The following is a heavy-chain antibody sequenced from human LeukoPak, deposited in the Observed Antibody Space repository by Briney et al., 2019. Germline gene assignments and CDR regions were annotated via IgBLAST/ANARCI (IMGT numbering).Heavy chain of an antibody. J-gene: IGHJ4*02. Sequence: ASVKVSCKTSGYEFTSYGSSWVRQAPGQGLEWMGWISAYNGHTDYTQNLQGRVTMTTDTSTSTAYMELRRLRSDDTAVYYCAGPQPYYFDYWGQGTLVTVSS. CDR3: AGPQPYYFDY. CDR2: ISAYNGHT. CDR1: GYEFTSYG. V-gene: IGHV1-18*01.